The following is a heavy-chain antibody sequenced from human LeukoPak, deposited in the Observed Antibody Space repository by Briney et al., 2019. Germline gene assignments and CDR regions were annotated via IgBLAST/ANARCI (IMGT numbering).Heavy chain of an antibody. D-gene: IGHD2-8*01. V-gene: IGHV4-59*08. CDR3: ARHGRMVIMSKFSTGIDQ. J-gene: IGHJ4*02. CDR1: GGSISNYY. CDR2: IYYTGMT. Sequence: KPSETLSLTCTVSGGSISNYYWSWIRQPPGKGLEWIGYIYYTGMTNSNPSLKSRVTISMDTSKNQFSLNLRSVTAADTAIYYCARHGRMVIMSKFSTGIDQWGQGTLVTVSS.